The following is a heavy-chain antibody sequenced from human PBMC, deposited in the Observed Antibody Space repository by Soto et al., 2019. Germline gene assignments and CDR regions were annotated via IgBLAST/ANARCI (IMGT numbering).Heavy chain of an antibody. V-gene: IGHV3-74*01. CDR1: VFTFISYW. CDR3: ARYLPDYYDSSGFDY. D-gene: IGHD3-22*01. CDR2: INSDGSST. Sequence: GWSLRLSCASSVFTFISYWMHWVRQAPGKGLVWVSRINSDGSSTSYADSVKGRFTISRDNAKNTLYLQMNSLRAEDTAVYYCARYLPDYYDSSGFDYWGQGTLVTVSS. J-gene: IGHJ4*02.